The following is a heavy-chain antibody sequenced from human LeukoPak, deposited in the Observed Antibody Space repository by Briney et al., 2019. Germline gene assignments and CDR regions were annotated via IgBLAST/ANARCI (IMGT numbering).Heavy chain of an antibody. Sequence: GGSLRLSCAASGFTFSSYWMSWVRQAPGKGLEWVANIKQDGSEKYYVDSVKGRFTISRDNAKNSLYLQMNSLIAEDTAVYYCARGGWPLPTPPYYYYYYMDVWGKGTTVTVSS. CDR3: ARGGWPLPTPPYYYYYYMDV. CDR1: GFTFSSYW. V-gene: IGHV3-7*01. J-gene: IGHJ6*03. D-gene: IGHD1-26*01. CDR2: IKQDGSEK.